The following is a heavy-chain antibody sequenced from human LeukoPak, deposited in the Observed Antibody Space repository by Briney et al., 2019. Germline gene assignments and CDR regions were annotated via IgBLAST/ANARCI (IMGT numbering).Heavy chain of an antibody. Sequence: PGGSLRLSCEASGFTFDAYALHWVRQAPGKGLEWVSLIYKDGSATYYPDSVKGRFTISRHNSKSSLYLQMNSLRSEDTALYYCATWAFYHSLDVWGQGTTVTVSS. V-gene: IGHV3-43*02. D-gene: IGHD1-26*01. CDR1: GFTFDAYA. CDR2: IYKDGSAT. CDR3: ATWAFYHSLDV. J-gene: IGHJ6*02.